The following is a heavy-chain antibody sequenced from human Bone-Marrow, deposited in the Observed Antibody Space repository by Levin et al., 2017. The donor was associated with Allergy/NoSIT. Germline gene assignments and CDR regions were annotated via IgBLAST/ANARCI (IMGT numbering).Heavy chain of an antibody. CDR3: ARDVLWFGELPGDY. V-gene: IGHV3-11*01. CDR2: ISGGGSTI. CDR1: GFTFSDYF. J-gene: IGHJ4*02. D-gene: IGHD3-10*01. Sequence: PGGSLRLSCAASGFTFSDYFMSWIRHAPGRGLEWVAYISGGGSTIYYADSVKGRFIISRDNAKNSLFLQMKSLRAEDTAVYYCARDVLWFGELPGDYWGRGTLVSVSS.